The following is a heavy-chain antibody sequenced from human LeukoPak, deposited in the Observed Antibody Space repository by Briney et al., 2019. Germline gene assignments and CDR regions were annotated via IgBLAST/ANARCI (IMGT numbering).Heavy chain of an antibody. V-gene: IGHV3-21*01. D-gene: IGHD3-9*01. Sequence: PGGSLRLSCAASGFTFSSYSMNWVRQAPGKGLEWVSSISSSSSYIYYADSVKGRFTISRDNSKNTLYLQMNSLRAEDTTVYYCAKDQKELRYFEWSCDYWGQGTLVTVSS. J-gene: IGHJ4*02. CDR3: AKDQKELRYFEWSCDY. CDR1: GFTFSSYS. CDR2: ISSSSSYI.